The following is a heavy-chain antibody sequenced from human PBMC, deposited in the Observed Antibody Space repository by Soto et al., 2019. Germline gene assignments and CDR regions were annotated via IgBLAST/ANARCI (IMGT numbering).Heavy chain of an antibody. CDR1: GFTFSDYG. CDR2: LTWGGSA. V-gene: IGHV3-23*01. CDR3: AKERTSSTYDGMDV. J-gene: IGHJ6*02. Sequence: VQLLESGGGLIQPGGSLRLSCAGSGFTFSDYGMNWVRQAPGKGLEWVSGLTWGGSAYYAESVRGRFTISRDNSKTILYLQMNSLRVEDTAVYYCAKERTSSTYDGMDVWGQGTPVTVSS. D-gene: IGHD6-6*01.